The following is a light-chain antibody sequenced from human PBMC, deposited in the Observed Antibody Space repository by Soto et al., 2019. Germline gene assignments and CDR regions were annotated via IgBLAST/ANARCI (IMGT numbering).Light chain of an antibody. CDR3: SSYTSSSTLVV. Sequence: QSALTQPASVSGSPGQWITISCTGTSSNVGGYNYVSWYQQPPGKAPKLMIYDVSNRPSGVSNRFSGSKSGNTASLTISGLQDEDAADYYCSSYTSSSTLVVFGGGTKLTVL. J-gene: IGLJ2*01. CDR2: DVS. V-gene: IGLV2-14*01. CDR1: SSNVGGYNY.